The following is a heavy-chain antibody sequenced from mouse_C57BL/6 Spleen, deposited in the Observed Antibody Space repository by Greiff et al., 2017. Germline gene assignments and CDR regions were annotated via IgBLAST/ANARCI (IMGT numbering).Heavy chain of an antibody. Sequence: EVKLQESGPELVKPGASVKIPCKASGYTFTDYNMDWVKQSHGKSLEWIGDINPNNGGTIYNQKFKGKATLTVDKSSSTAYMELRSLTSEDTAVYYCASRRGTFYAMDYWGQGTSVTVSS. CDR1: GYTFTDYN. J-gene: IGHJ4*01. D-gene: IGHD4-1*01. V-gene: IGHV1-18*01. CDR3: ASRRGTFYAMDY. CDR2: INPNNGGT.